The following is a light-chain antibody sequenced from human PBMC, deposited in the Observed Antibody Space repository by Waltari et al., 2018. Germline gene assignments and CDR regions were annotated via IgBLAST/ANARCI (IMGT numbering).Light chain of an antibody. J-gene: IGKJ1*01. CDR3: QQYNSDPWT. V-gene: IGKV1-5*03. CDR2: KAS. CDR1: HTINNW. Sequence: DIQMTQSPSTLSASVGDSVTITCRASHTINNWLACYQHKPGKAPTLLIYKASGLETGVPARFSGSASETEFTLTTSSLQRDDFTTYCCQQYNSDPWTFGQGTKVEIK.